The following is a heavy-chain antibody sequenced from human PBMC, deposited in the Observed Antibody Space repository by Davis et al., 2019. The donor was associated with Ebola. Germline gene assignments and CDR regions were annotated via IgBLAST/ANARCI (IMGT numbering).Heavy chain of an antibody. J-gene: IGHJ6*04. D-gene: IGHD3-22*01. CDR3: ASLQEYYYDSSGYFHYYYGMDV. CDR1: GFTFSSYW. CDR2: IKQDGSEK. Sequence: GESLKISCAASGFTFSSYWMSWVRQAPGKGLEWVANIKQDGSEKYYVDSVKGRFTISRDNAKNSLYLQMNSLRDEDTAVYYCASLQEYYYDSSGYFHYYYGMDVWGKGTTVTVSS. V-gene: IGHV3-7*01.